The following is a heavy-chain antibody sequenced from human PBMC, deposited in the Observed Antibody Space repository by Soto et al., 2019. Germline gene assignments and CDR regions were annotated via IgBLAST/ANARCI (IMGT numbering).Heavy chain of an antibody. CDR3: ARRYVSAFDF. V-gene: IGHV4-59*08. Sequence: PSETLSLTCTVSGGSISSYYWSWIRQPPGKGLEWIGYIYYSGSTNYNPSLKSRVTISVDTSKNQFSLKLSSVTAADTAVYYCARRYVSAFDFWGQGTMVTVSS. CDR2: IYYSGST. D-gene: IGHD1-20*01. CDR1: GGSISSYY. J-gene: IGHJ3*01.